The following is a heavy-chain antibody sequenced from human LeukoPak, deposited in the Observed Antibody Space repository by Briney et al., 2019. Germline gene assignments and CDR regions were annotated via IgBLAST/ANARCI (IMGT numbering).Heavy chain of an antibody. V-gene: IGHV3-23*05. J-gene: IGHJ5*02. Sequence: GGSLRLSCEASGFTFSEHSMSWVSQAPGKGLEWVSTIKRDGSNTYYTDSVEGRFTISRDNSKNTLYLEMNTLRAEDTAVYYCAKGGYASCFDPWGQGTQVTVSS. CDR3: AKGGYASCFDP. D-gene: IGHD2-15*01. CDR2: IKRDGSNT. CDR1: GFTFSEHS.